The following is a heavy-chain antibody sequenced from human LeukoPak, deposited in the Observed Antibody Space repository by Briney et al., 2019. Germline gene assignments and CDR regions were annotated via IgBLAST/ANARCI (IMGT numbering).Heavy chain of an antibody. V-gene: IGHV4-4*07. D-gene: IGHD6-13*01. J-gene: IGHJ6*02. CDR3: ASSRYSSSWHYYYYGMDV. Sequence: SETLSLTCTVSGGSISSYYWSWIRQPAGKGLGWIGRIYTSGSTNYNPSLKSRVTMSVDTSKNQFSLKLSSVTAADTAVYYCASSRYSSSWHYYYYGMDVWGQGTTVTVSS. CDR1: GGSISSYY. CDR2: IYTSGST.